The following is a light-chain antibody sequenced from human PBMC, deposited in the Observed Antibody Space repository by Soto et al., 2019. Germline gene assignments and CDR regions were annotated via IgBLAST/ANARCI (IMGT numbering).Light chain of an antibody. CDR1: SSDVRSYNV. Sequence: QSVLTQPASVSGSPGQSITISCTGTSSDVRSYNVVSWYQQHPGKAPKLMIYEGSKRPSGVSNRFSGSKSGNTASLTISGLQAEDEADYYCCSYAGTNTWVFGGGTKLTVL. CDR3: CSYAGTNTWV. J-gene: IGLJ3*02. CDR2: EGS. V-gene: IGLV2-23*01.